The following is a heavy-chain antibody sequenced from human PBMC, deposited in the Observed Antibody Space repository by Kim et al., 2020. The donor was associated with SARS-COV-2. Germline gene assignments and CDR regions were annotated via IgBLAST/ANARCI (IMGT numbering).Heavy chain of an antibody. V-gene: IGHV3-9*01. Sequence: GGSLRLSCAASGFTFDDYAMHWVRQAPGKGLEWVSGISWNSGSIGYADSVKGRFTISRDNAKNSLYLQMNSLRAEDTALYYCAKDIGITMVRGVGNGMDVWGQGTTVTVSS. CDR3: AKDIGITMVRGVGNGMDV. J-gene: IGHJ6*02. CDR1: GFTFDDYA. CDR2: ISWNSGSI. D-gene: IGHD3-10*01.